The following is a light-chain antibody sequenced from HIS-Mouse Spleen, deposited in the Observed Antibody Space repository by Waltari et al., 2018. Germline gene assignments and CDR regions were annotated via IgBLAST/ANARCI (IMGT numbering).Light chain of an antibody. J-gene: IGKJ1*01. CDR1: QSFSSN. Sequence: EIVMTQSPATLSVSPGERSTPSCRASQSFSSNLAWYQQKPGQAPRLLVYGASTRATGITARFSGSGSGTEFTLTISSMQSEDFAVYYCEQYNNWWTFGQGTKVEIK. CDR2: GAS. CDR3: EQYNNWWT. V-gene: IGKV3-15*01.